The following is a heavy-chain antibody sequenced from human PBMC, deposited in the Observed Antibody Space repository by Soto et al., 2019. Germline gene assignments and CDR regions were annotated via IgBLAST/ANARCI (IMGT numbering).Heavy chain of an antibody. J-gene: IGHJ6*03. CDR3: ARAYYYGSGSYYYYYMDV. D-gene: IGHD3-10*01. CDR1: GGSISSYY. Sequence: SETLSLTCTVSGGSISSYYWSWIRQPPGKGLEWIGYIYYSGSTNYNPSLKSRVTISVDTSKNQFSLKLSSVTAADTAVYYCARAYYYGSGSYYYYYMDVWGKGTTVTVS. V-gene: IGHV4-59*01. CDR2: IYYSGST.